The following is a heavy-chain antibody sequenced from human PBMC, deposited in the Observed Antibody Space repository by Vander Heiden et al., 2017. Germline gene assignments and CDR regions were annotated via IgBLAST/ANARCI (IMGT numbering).Heavy chain of an antibody. CDR2: ISFNGKST. J-gene: IGHJ4*02. Sequence: SDYAMHWVRQAPGTGLEWLAVISFNGKSTYYADSVKGRFTVSRDNSKNTLSLQMNSLRTEDTALYYCARNLYSRSNTFNYFDSWVQGTLVPVS. D-gene: IGHD2-2*01. CDR1: SDYA. CDR3: ARNLYSRSNTFNYFDS. V-gene: IGHV3-30*04.